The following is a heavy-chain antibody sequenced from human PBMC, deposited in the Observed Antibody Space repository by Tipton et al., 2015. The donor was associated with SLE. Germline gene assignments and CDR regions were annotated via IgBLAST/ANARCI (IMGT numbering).Heavy chain of an antibody. CDR1: GGSISSYY. Sequence: TLSLTCTVSGGSISSYYWSWIRQPPGKGLEWIGYIYYSGSTNYNPSLKSRVTISVDTSKNQFSLKLSSVTAADTAMYYCSEGYYFDYWGQGTLVTVSS. CDR2: IYYSGST. CDR3: SEGYYFDY. V-gene: IGHV4-59*01. J-gene: IGHJ4*02.